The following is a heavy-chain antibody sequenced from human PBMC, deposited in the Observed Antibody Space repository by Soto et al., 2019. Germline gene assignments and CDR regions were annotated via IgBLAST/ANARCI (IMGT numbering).Heavy chain of an antibody. D-gene: IGHD3-9*01. CDR1: NGSIGTYY. J-gene: IGHJ5*02. Sequence: SETLSPTCTVSNGSIGTYYCTWVRQPPGKGLEWIGYVYYSGSTNYNPSLKSRVGMSIDTSKNQFSLELKSVTAADTATYFCVRDYLLTGFDTWGQGTLVTVSS. CDR2: VYYSGST. CDR3: VRDYLLTGFDT. V-gene: IGHV4-59*01.